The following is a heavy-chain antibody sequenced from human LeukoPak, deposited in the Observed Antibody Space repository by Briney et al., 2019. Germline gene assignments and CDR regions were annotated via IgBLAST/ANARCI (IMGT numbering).Heavy chain of an antibody. CDR3: AREATTRLSHVSYDYVWGSYRQHDAFDI. D-gene: IGHD3-16*02. CDR2: ISSSGSTI. V-gene: IGHV3-48*03. Sequence: AGGSLRLSCAASGFTFSSYEMNWVRQAPGKGLEWVSYISSSGSTIYYADSVKGRFTISRDNAKNSLYLQMNSLRAEDTAVYYCAREATTRLSHVSYDYVWGSYRQHDAFDIWGQGTMVTVSS. J-gene: IGHJ3*02. CDR1: GFTFSSYE.